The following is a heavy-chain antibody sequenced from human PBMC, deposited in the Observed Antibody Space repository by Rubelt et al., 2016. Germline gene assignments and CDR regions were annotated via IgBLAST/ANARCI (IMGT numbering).Heavy chain of an antibody. J-gene: IGHJ6*02. CDR1: GGTFSSYA. CDR3: AREGVKGSRKDGMDV. Sequence: VELVQSGAEVKEPGSSVKVSCKASGGTFSSYAISWVRPAPGQGLEWLGRIIPILGQANYAQKFQGRVTITADTSTSTAYMELRSLRSDDTAVYYCAREGVKGSRKDGMDVWGQGTTVTVSS. V-gene: IGHV1-69*04. CDR2: IIPILGQA. D-gene: IGHD2-8*01.